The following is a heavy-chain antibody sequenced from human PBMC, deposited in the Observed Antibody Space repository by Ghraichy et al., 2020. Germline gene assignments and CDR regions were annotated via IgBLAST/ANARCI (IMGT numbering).Heavy chain of an antibody. Sequence: ASVKVSCKASGNTFANYDLIWVRQAPGQGLDWMGWISTYSSHTHYAHKFQGRVTMTTHTSTSTAYLELRSLRSDDTAVYYCARSVPDIKGHYDDNVIDSSNWFDRWGQGTLVTVSS. J-gene: IGHJ5*02. D-gene: IGHD4-17*01. CDR2: ISTYSSHT. V-gene: IGHV1-18*04. CDR3: ARSVPDIKGHYDDNVIDSSNWFDR. CDR1: GNTFANYD.